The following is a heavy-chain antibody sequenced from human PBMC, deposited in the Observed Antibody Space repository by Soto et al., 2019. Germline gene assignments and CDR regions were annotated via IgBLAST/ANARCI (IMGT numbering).Heavy chain of an antibody. CDR2: IFPGDSDT. D-gene: IGHD3-22*01. J-gene: IGHJ6*02. V-gene: IGHV5-51*01. CDR1: GYNFAGYW. Sequence: PGESLKISCKTSGYNFAGYWIGWVRQMPGKGLEWLGIIFPGDSDTKYSPSFQGQVIISADKSIRTAYLKWRSLKASDSAMYYCARIGQGSLYASSGYYSLVHGTDVWGQGTTVTVSS. CDR3: ARIGQGSLYASSGYYSLVHGTDV.